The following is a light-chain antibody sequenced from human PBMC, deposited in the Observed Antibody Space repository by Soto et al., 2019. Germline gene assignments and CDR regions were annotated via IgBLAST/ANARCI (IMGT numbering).Light chain of an antibody. CDR1: QSVSSY. CDR2: DAS. CDR3: QQRSNWPPLT. J-gene: IGKJ4*01. V-gene: IGKV3-11*01. Sequence: EIVLTQSPATLSLSPGERATLSCRASQSVSSYLAWYQQKPGQAPRLLIYDASNMATGIPARFSGSGSGTDFTLTNNSLEPEDFAVYYCQQRSNWPPLTFGGRTKVEIK.